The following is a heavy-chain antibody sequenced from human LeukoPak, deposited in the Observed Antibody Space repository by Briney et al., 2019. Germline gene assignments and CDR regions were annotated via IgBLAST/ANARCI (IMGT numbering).Heavy chain of an antibody. Sequence: GRSLRLSCAASGFTLSSYAMHWVRQAPGKGLEWVAVISYDGSNKYYADSVKGRFTISRDNSKNTLYLQMNSLRAEDTAVYYCARITIFGVVTPDYWGQGTLVTVSS. CDR2: ISYDGSNK. CDR1: GFTLSSYA. CDR3: ARITIFGVVTPDY. D-gene: IGHD3-3*01. V-gene: IGHV3-30-3*01. J-gene: IGHJ4*02.